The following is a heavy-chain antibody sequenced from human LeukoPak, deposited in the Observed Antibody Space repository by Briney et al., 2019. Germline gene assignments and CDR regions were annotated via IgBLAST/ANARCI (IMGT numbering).Heavy chain of an antibody. V-gene: IGHV4-34*01. Sequence: SETLSLTCAVYGGSFSGYYWSWIRQPPGKGLEWIGEINHSGSTNYDPSLKSRVTISVDTSKNQFSLKLSSVTAADTAVYYCARVAYYDSSGYFGKMLFYFDYWGQGTLVTVSS. CDR3: ARVAYYDSSGYFGKMLFYFDY. CDR2: INHSGST. D-gene: IGHD3-22*01. J-gene: IGHJ4*02. CDR1: GGSFSGYY.